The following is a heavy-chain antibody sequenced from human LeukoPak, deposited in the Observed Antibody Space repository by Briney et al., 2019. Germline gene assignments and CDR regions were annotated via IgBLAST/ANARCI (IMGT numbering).Heavy chain of an antibody. J-gene: IGHJ4*02. CDR3: ARGPYYYDSSGYRDY. D-gene: IGHD3-22*01. Sequence: GGSLRLSCAASGFTFSSYAMHWVRQAPGKGLEYVSAISSNGGSTYYANSVKGRFTISRDNSKNTLYLQMGSLRAEDMAVYYCARGPYYYDSSGYRDYWGQGTLVTVSS. V-gene: IGHV3-64*01. CDR1: GFTFSSYA. CDR2: ISSNGGST.